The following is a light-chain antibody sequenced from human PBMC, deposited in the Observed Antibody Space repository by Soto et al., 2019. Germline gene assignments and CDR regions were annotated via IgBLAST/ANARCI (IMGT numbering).Light chain of an antibody. J-gene: IGKJ4*01. CDR3: QDYDNLLT. Sequence: DIPMTQSPSSLSASVGDRVTITCQASQDISNYLNWYQQKPGKAPQLLVYDATNLEARVPSRFSRSGSWTDITFTISSLQAEDIETYYGQDYDNLLTFGGGTNVVIK. V-gene: IGKV1-33*01. CDR2: DAT. CDR1: QDISNY.